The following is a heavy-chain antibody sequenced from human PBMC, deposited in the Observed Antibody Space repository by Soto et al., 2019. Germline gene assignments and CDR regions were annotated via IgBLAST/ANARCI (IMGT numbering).Heavy chain of an antibody. CDR3: ARSSWDWFDP. CDR2: IYYSGST. V-gene: IGHV4-31*01. D-gene: IGHD6-6*01. CDR1: GGSISSGGYY. J-gene: IGHJ5*02. Sequence: SETLSLTCTVSGGSISSGGYYWSWIRQHPGKGLEWIGYIYYSGSTYYNPSLKSLVTISVDTSKNQFSLKLSSVTAADTAVYYCARSSWDWFDPWGQGTLVTVYS.